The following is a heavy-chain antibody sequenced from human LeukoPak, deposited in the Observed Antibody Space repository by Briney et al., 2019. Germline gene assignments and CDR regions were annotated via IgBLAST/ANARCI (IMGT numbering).Heavy chain of an antibody. V-gene: IGHV4-34*01. CDR2: INHSGST. CDR1: GGSFSGFY. CDR3: ARGFDFWSATV. Sequence: SGTLSLTCAVYGGSFSGFYWSWMRQPPGRGLEWIGEINHSGSTNYNPSLKSRVTISVDTSKNQFSLKLSSVTAADTAVYYCARGFDFWSATVWGKGTTVTVSS. D-gene: IGHD3-3*01. J-gene: IGHJ6*04.